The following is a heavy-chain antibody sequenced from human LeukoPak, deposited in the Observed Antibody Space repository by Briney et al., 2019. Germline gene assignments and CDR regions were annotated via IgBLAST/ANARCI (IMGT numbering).Heavy chain of an antibody. Sequence: PGGSLRLSCAVSGFIFKDFPMTWVRQAPGKGLEWLSGISAGGDLTFHADSLKGRFTISRDNYKNTLYLQMNSLRAEDTAVYYCARDWSSSWYGGYFDYWGQGTLVTVSS. CDR1: GFIFKDFP. J-gene: IGHJ4*02. D-gene: IGHD6-13*01. CDR3: ARDWSSSWYGGYFDY. CDR2: ISAGGDLT. V-gene: IGHV3-23*01.